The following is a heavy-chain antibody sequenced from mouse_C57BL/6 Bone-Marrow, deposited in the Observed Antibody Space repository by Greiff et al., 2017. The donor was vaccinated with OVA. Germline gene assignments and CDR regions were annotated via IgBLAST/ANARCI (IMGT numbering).Heavy chain of an antibody. J-gene: IGHJ1*03. D-gene: IGHD2-4*01. V-gene: IGHV1-5*01. CDR3: KVITTDSYWYFDV. CDR2: IYPGNSDT. CDR1: GYTFTSYW. Sequence: VQLQQSGTVLARPGASVKMSCKTSGYTFTSYWMHWVKQRPGQGLEWIGAIYPGNSDTSYNQKFKGKAKLTAVTSASTAYMELSSLTNEDSAVYDCKVITTDSYWYFDVWGTGTTVTVSS.